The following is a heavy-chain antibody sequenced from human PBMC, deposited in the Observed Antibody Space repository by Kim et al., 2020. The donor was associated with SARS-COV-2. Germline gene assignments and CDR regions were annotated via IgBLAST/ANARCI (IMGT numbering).Heavy chain of an antibody. CDR1: GFTVSSNY. Sequence: GGSLRLSCAASGFTVSSNYMSWVRQAPGKGLEWVSVIYSGGSTYYADSVKGRFTISRHNSKNTLYLQMNSLRAEDTAVYYCARVEGRKATRGYSYGYGFGYYYYGMDVWGQGTTVTVSS. V-gene: IGHV3-53*04. D-gene: IGHD5-18*01. J-gene: IGHJ6*02. CDR2: IYSGGST. CDR3: ARVEGRKATRGYSYGYGFGYYYYGMDV.